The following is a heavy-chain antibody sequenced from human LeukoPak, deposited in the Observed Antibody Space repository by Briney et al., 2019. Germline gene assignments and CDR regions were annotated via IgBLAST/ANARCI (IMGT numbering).Heavy chain of an antibody. CDR3: ARAATLAYCSGGSCYLDY. CDR2: ISAYNGNT. Sequence: ASVKVSCKASGYTFTGYYMHWVRQAPGQGLEWMGWISAYNGNTNYAQKLQGRVTMTTDTSTSTAYMELRSLRSDDTAVYYCARAATLAYCSGGSCYLDYWGQGTLVTVSS. V-gene: IGHV1-18*04. J-gene: IGHJ4*02. D-gene: IGHD2-15*01. CDR1: GYTFTGYY.